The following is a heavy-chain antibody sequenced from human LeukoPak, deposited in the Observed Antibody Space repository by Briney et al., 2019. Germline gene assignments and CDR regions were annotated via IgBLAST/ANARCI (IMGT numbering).Heavy chain of an antibody. CDR2: ISGSGDTI. J-gene: IGHJ4*02. CDR1: GFTFSGYE. CDR3: ARDGTRGWELDL. D-gene: IGHD1-26*01. Sequence: PGGSLRLSCAASGFTFSGYEMNWVRQAPGKGLEWVSYISGSGDTIDHADSVKGRFTISRDNAKNSLCLQMNSLRAEDTAVYYCARDGTRGWELDLWGQGTLVTVSS. V-gene: IGHV3-48*03.